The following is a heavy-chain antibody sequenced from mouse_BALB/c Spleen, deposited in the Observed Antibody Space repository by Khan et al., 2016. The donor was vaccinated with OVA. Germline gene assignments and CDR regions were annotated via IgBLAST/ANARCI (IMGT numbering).Heavy chain of an antibody. D-gene: IGHD2-2*01. CDR2: ISSDGDYT. V-gene: IGHV5-9-3*01. CDR3: ARAAYGCCAY. Sequence: DVLLVESGGGLVKPGGSLKLSCAASGFTFSTYAMSWVRQTPEKRLEWVATISSDGDYTYYPDNVTGRFTISRDNAKNLLYLQRSSLRSDDTGMYYCARAAYGCCAYWGQGTLVTVSA. J-gene: IGHJ3*01. CDR1: GFTFSTYA.